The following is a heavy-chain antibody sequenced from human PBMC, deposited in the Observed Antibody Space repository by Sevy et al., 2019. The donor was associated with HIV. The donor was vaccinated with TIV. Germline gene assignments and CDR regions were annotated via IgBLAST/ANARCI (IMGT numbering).Heavy chain of an antibody. J-gene: IGHJ5*02. V-gene: IGHV3-23*01. D-gene: IGHD3-3*01. CDR1: GFPFNKYA. CDR3: AKGGPISVFGVAQNWFDP. CDR2: ISGSGGST. Sequence: GGSLRLSCAASGFPFNKYAMSWVRQAPGKGLEWVSGISGSGGSTYYADSVKGRFTISRDNSKNTLYLQLNSLGAEDTALYYCAKGGPISVFGVAQNWFDPWGQGTLVTVSP.